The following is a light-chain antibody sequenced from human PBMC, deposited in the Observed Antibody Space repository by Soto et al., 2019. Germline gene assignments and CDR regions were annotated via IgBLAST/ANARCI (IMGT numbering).Light chain of an antibody. CDR2: GAS. Sequence: EIVMTQSPVTLSVSPGERVTLSFRASQSVSSNLAWYQQKPGQAPRLLIYGASNRATDIPDRFSGRGSGTEFTLTISRLEPEDFAVYYCQQYGSSGTFGQGTKVDIK. V-gene: IGKV3-20*01. J-gene: IGKJ1*01. CDR3: QQYGSSGT. CDR1: QSVSSN.